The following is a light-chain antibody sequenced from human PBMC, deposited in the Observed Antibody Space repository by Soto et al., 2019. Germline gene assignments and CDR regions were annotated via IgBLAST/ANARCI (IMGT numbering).Light chain of an antibody. J-gene: IGKJ1*01. CDR3: QQFNSYPCT. Sequence: AIQLTQSPSSLSASVGDRVTITCRASQGISSALARYQQKPGKAPKLLIYDASSLESGVPSRFSGSGSGTDFTLNISSLQPEDFATYYCQQFNSYPCTFGQGTKVEIK. CDR1: QGISSA. V-gene: IGKV1-13*02. CDR2: DAS.